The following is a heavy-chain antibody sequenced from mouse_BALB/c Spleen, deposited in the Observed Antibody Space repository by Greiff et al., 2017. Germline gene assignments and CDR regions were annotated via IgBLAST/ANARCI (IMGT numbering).Heavy chain of an antibody. Sequence: QVQLQQSGPGLVAPSQSLSITCTVSGFSLTSYGVHWVRQPPGTGLEWLGVIWAGGSTNYNSALMSRLSINKDNSKSQVFLKMNSLQTDDTAMYYCARDRGIGYDKDAMDYWGQGTSVTVSS. CDR1: GFSLTSYG. D-gene: IGHD2-14*01. CDR3: ARDRGIGYDKDAMDY. V-gene: IGHV2-9*02. CDR2: IWAGGST. J-gene: IGHJ4*01.